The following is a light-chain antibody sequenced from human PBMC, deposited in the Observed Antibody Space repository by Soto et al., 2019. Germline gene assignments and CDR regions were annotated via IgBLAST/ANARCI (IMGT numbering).Light chain of an antibody. J-gene: IGLJ3*02. CDR3: AAWDDSLNGGV. V-gene: IGLV1-44*01. CDR2: KNT. Sequence: QSVLTQPPSASGTPGQRVTISCSGSRSNIGGNTVNWYQHLPGTAPRLLVYKNTQRPSGVPDRFSASKSGTSASLAISGLQSEDEADYYCAAWDDSLNGGVFGGGTKVTVL. CDR1: RSNIGGNT.